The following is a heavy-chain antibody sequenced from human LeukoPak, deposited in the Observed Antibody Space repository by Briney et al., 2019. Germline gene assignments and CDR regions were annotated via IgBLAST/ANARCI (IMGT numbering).Heavy chain of an antibody. CDR3: ARDQGGYSSSWYI. Sequence: SETLSLTCTVSGGSISSSSYYWGWIRQPPGKGLEWIGSIYYSGSTYYNPSLKSRVTISVDTSKNQFSLKLSSVTAADTAVYYCARDQGGYSSSWYIWGQGTLVTVSS. D-gene: IGHD6-13*01. J-gene: IGHJ4*02. CDR1: GGSISSSSYY. CDR2: IYYSGST. V-gene: IGHV4-39*07.